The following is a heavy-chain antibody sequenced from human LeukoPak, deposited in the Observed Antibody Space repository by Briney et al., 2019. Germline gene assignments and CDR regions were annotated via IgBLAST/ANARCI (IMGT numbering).Heavy chain of an antibody. CDR3: ARVRGLRFRFWFDP. J-gene: IGHJ5*02. D-gene: IGHD5-12*01. CDR2: INHSENT. CDR1: GGSFSGYY. Sequence: SETLSLTGAVYGGSFSGYYWSWIRQPPGKGLEWIGEINHSENTNYNPSLKSRVTISVDTSKNQFSLKLSSVTAADTAVYYCARVRGLRFRFWFDPWGQGTLVTVSS. V-gene: IGHV4-34*01.